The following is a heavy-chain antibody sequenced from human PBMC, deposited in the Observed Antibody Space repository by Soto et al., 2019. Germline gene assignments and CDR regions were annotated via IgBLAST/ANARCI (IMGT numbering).Heavy chain of an antibody. D-gene: IGHD3-22*01. Sequence: ASVKVSCKASGYTFTSYYMHWVRQAPGHGLEWMGIINPSGGSTSYAQKFQGRVTMTRDTSTSTVYMELSSLRSEDTAVYYCARGPSDYDSSGYYLNYFDYWGQGTLVTVS. CDR3: ARGPSDYDSSGYYLNYFDY. V-gene: IGHV1-46*01. J-gene: IGHJ4*02. CDR1: GYTFTSYY. CDR2: INPSGGST.